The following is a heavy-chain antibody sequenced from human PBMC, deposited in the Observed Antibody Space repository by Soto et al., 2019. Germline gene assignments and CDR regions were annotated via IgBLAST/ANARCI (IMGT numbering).Heavy chain of an antibody. V-gene: IGHV4-38-2*01. Sequence: SETLSLTCGVSGYSISSGYYWGWIRQPPGKGLEWIACIFHSGSTYYNPSLKSRVTISVDTSKNQFSLKLSSVTAADTAVYYCARGLQYGGNSAYWGQGTQVTVSS. J-gene: IGHJ4*02. D-gene: IGHD2-21*02. CDR3: ARGLQYGGNSAY. CDR1: GYSISSGYY. CDR2: IFHSGST.